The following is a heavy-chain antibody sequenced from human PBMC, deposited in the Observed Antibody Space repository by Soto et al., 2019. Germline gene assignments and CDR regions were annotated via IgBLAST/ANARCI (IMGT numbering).Heavy chain of an antibody. CDR3: GRGRSGQIVVFY. V-gene: IGHV1-2*02. J-gene: IGHJ4*02. CDR2: IGPESGAT. Sequence: ASVKVSCKASGHTFTGHYIHWVRQAPEQGPEWMGEIGPESGATRYAQKFQGRVTMTRDMSITTVYMELNNLSPDDTAVYYCGRGRSGQIVVFYWGQGTPVTVSS. D-gene: IGHD1-26*01. CDR1: GHTFTGHY.